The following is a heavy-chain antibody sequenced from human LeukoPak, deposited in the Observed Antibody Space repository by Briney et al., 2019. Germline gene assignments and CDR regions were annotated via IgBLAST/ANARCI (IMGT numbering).Heavy chain of an antibody. D-gene: IGHD4-17*01. CDR2: IKKDGSEK. J-gene: IGHJ4*02. Sequence: GGSLRLSCAASGFPFDTYWMSWVRQAPGKGLEWVANIKKDGSEKYYVDSVKDRFTISRDNTDNSLYLQMNSLRAEDTAVYYCAREGGYGDIDSWGQGTLVTVSS. V-gene: IGHV3-7*05. CDR1: GFPFDTYW. CDR3: AREGGYGDIDS.